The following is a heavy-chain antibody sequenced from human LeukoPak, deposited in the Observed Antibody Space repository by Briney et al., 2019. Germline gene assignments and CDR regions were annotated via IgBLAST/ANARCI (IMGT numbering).Heavy chain of an antibody. Sequence: GGSLRLSYVASGFTFSDYWMSWVRQAPGMGLEWVANIETDGDEKNYVDSVKGRITISRDNARNSLHLQMSSLRVEDTAVYYCARDIPSGFYTPDYWGRGTLVTVSS. CDR3: ARDIPSGFYTPDY. V-gene: IGHV3-7*01. CDR2: IETDGDEK. CDR1: GFTFSDYW. J-gene: IGHJ4*02. D-gene: IGHD5-12*01.